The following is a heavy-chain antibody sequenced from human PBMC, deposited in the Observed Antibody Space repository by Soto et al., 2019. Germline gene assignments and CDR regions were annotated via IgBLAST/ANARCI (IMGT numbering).Heavy chain of an antibody. D-gene: IGHD2-21*02. CDR3: ARGGKDVVVVTKQKRYYYYYGMDV. J-gene: IGHJ6*02. CDR2: IIPIFGTA. CDR1: GGTFSRYA. V-gene: IGHV1-69*13. Sequence: SVKVSCKASGGTFSRYAISWVRQAPGQGLEWMGGIIPIFGTANYAQKFQGRVTITADESTSTAYMELSSLRSEDTAWYYCARGGKDVVVVTKQKRYYYYYGMDVWGQGTTVTVSS.